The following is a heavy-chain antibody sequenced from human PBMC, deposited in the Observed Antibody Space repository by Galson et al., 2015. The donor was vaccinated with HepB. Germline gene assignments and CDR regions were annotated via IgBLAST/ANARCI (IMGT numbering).Heavy chain of an antibody. Sequence: SLRLSCAASGFTFSSYAMSWVRQAPGKGLEWVSAISGSGGSTYYADSVKGRFTISRDNSKNTLYLQMNSLRAEDTAVYYCANGLSQYYDILTGFDYWGQGTLVTVSS. J-gene: IGHJ4*02. D-gene: IGHD3-9*01. CDR1: GFTFSSYA. V-gene: IGHV3-23*01. CDR2: ISGSGGST. CDR3: ANGLSQYYDILTGFDY.